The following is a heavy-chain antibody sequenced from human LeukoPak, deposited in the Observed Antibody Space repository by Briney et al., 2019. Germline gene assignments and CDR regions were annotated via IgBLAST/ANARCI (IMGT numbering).Heavy chain of an antibody. Sequence: SVTVSFMASGGTFISYAISWVRQAPGQGLDWMGVIIPIFGTANYLQKFQGRVTINEDKSTSQAYIELRSLRSEDPAVYYCATPFADPYYYYYGMDVWGKGTTVSVSS. J-gene: IGHJ6*04. CDR1: GGTFISYA. V-gene: IGHV1-69*06. D-gene: IGHD3-10*01. CDR3: ATPFADPYYYYYGMDV. CDR2: IIPIFGTA.